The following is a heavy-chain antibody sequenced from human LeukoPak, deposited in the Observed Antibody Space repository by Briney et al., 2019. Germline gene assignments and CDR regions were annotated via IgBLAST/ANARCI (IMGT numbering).Heavy chain of an antibody. CDR3: ARSDYYDSSGHQDY. V-gene: IGHV1-18*01. CDR2: ISAYNGNT. Sequence: ASVKVSCKASGYTFTSYGISWVRQAPGQGLEWVGWISAYNGNTNYAQKLQGRVTMTTDTSTSTAYMELRSLRSDDTAVYYCARSDYYDSSGHQDYWGQGTLVTVSS. J-gene: IGHJ4*02. CDR1: GYTFTSYG. D-gene: IGHD3-22*01.